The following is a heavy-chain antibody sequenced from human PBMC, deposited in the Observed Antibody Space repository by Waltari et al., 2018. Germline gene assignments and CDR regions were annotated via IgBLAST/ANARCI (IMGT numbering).Heavy chain of an antibody. CDR2: ISSSSSTI. V-gene: IGHV3-48*01. CDR1: GFTFSSYS. CDR3: ARDEHWSIAAAGWFDP. J-gene: IGHJ5*02. Sequence: EVQLVESGGGLVQPGGSLRLSCAASGFTFSSYSMNWVRQAPGKGLEWVAYISSSSSTIYYADSVKGRFTISRDNAKNSLYLQMNSLRAEDTAVYYCARDEHWSIAAAGWFDPWGQGTLVTVSS. D-gene: IGHD6-13*01.